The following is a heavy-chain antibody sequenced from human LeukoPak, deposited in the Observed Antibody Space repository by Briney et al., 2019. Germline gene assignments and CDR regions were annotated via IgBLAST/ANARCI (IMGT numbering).Heavy chain of an antibody. CDR1: GFTFRSYS. Sequence: PGGSLRLSCAASGFTFRSYSMNWVRQAPGKGLEWVSAIDPSSTYIYYADSVKGRFTISRDNAENSLYLQMNSLRVEDTAVYYCARVVCSSTSCYSYYYYMDVWGKGTTVTVSS. V-gene: IGHV3-21*01. D-gene: IGHD2-2*01. CDR2: IDPSSTYI. CDR3: ARVVCSSTSCYSYYYYMDV. J-gene: IGHJ6*03.